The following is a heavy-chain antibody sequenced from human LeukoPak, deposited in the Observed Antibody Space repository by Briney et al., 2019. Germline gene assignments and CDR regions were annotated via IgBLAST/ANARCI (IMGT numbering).Heavy chain of an antibody. Sequence: GGSLRLSCAVSGFTFSSFEMNWVRQAPGKGLEWVSYITVSGSTKYYADSVKGRFTISRDNAKNSLYLQMNSLRAEDTAVYYCARGDGSSGWYLDYWGQGTLVTVPS. CDR3: ARGDGSSGWYLDY. CDR2: ITVSGSTK. V-gene: IGHV3-48*03. CDR1: GFTFSSFE. D-gene: IGHD6-19*01. J-gene: IGHJ4*02.